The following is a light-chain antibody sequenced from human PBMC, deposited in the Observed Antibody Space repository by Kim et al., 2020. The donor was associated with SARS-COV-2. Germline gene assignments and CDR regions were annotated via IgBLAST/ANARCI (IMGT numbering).Light chain of an antibody. J-gene: IGKJ4*01. CDR2: TAS. Sequence: VSPGERATLSCRASQSVRNLLAWFQQKPGQAPRLLIYTASNRATGIPARFSGSGSGTDFTLTISSLEPEDFAVYYCQQRSSWPLTFGGGTKLEI. CDR3: QQRSSWPLT. V-gene: IGKV3-11*01. CDR1: QSVRNL.